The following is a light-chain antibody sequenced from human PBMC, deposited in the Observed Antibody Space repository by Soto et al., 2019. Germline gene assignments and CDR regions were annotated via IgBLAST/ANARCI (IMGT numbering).Light chain of an antibody. J-gene: IGKJ3*01. Sequence: EIVLTQSPGTLSLSPGERATLSCRASQSVRGNYLAWYQQKPGQAPRLLIYGASGRPTGIPDRFTGSGSGTDFTLTISRLEPEDLAVYYCQQYADTPRTFGPGTKVDIK. CDR1: QSVRGNY. CDR3: QQYADTPRT. CDR2: GAS. V-gene: IGKV3-20*01.